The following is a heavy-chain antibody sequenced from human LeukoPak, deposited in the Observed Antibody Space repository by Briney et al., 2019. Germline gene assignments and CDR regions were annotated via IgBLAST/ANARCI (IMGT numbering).Heavy chain of an antibody. CDR1: GFTFSSYS. J-gene: IGHJ4*02. CDR3: TTDSPAVGATVL. CDR2: IKSKTDGGTT. Sequence: KPGGSLRLSCAASGFTFSSYSMNWVRQAPGKGLEWVGRIKSKTDGGTTDYAAPVKGRFTISRDDSKNTLYLQMNSLETEDTAVYYCTTDSPAVGATVLWGQGTLVTVSS. V-gene: IGHV3-15*01. D-gene: IGHD1-26*01.